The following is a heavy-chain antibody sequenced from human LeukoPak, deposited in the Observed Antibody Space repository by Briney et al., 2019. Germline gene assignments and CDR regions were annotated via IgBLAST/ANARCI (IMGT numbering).Heavy chain of an antibody. D-gene: IGHD3-10*01. CDR1: GGSISSYY. CDR2: IYYSGST. Sequence: SETLSLTCTVSGGSISSYYWSWIRQPPGRGLEWIGYIYYSGSTNYNPSLKSRVTISVDTSKNQFSLKLSSVTAADTAVYYCARDGASYWYFDLWGRGTLVTVSS. CDR3: ARDGASYWYFDL. V-gene: IGHV4-59*01. J-gene: IGHJ2*01.